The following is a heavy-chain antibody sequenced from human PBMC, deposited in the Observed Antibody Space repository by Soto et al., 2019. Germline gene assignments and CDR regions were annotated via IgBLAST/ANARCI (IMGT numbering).Heavy chain of an antibody. CDR1: GGSQA. CDR2: IIGVFPTT. V-gene: IGHV1-69*06. Sequence: QVQLVQSGAEVKKPGSSVKVSCKTSGGSQATSWVRQAPGHGPEWLGGIIGVFPTTNKAEKFEGRVTITAEKSTGTAYMELSSLTSVETAAYYCATVGPPLSGAFTYGYEGPFDYWGQGILVIVSS. J-gene: IGHJ4*02. CDR3: ATVGPPLSGAFTYGYEGPFDY. D-gene: IGHD5-18*01.